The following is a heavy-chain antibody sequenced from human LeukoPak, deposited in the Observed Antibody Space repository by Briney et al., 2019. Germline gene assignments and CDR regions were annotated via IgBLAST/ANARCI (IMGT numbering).Heavy chain of an antibody. V-gene: IGHV3-7*01. CDR2: IKQDGSEK. D-gene: IGHD3-22*01. CDR1: GFTFSSYW. J-gene: IGHJ4*02. Sequence: GXXLRLSCAASGFTFSSYWMSWVRQAPGKGLEWVANIKQDGSEKYSVYSVKGRFTISRDNAKNSLYLQMNSLRAEDTAVYYCARDEDTSAYYSYWGQGTLVTVSS. CDR3: ARDEDTSAYYSY.